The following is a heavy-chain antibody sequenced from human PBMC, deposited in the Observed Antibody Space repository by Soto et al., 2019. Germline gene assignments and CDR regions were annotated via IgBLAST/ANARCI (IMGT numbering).Heavy chain of an antibody. D-gene: IGHD6-19*01. Sequence: QLQLQESGPGLVKPSETLSRTCTVSGGSVSSTSYYWGWIRQPPGKGLEWIGSIYYSGSTYYNPSLKSRVTISVDTSKNQFSLKLSSVTAADTAVYYCARIVGIRNSIGQRYYFDYWGQGTLVTVSS. CDR1: GGSVSSTSYY. V-gene: IGHV4-39*01. CDR3: ARIVGIRNSIGQRYYFDY. J-gene: IGHJ4*02. CDR2: IYYSGST.